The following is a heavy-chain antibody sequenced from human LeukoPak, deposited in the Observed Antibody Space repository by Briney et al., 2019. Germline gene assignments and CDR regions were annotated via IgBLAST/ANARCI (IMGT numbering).Heavy chain of an antibody. CDR1: GFIFSNYA. J-gene: IGHJ4*02. CDR3: ARGHPHGWELYLDY. Sequence: GGSLRLSCAASGFIFSNYAMSWVRQAPGKGLEWVSAVDPAGEHTFYVDSVRGRFTVSRDNSKNTLYLQMNSLRVEDTAVYYCARGHPHGWELYLDYWGQGTLVTVSS. D-gene: IGHD1-26*01. CDR2: VDPAGEHT. V-gene: IGHV3-23*01.